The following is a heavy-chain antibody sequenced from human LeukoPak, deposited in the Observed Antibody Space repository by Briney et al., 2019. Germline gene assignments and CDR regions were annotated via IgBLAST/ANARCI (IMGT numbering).Heavy chain of an antibody. Sequence: GASVKVSCKASGYTFTIYDINWVRQATGQGLEWMGWMNPNSGNTGYAQKFQGRVTITRNTSISTAYMELSSLRFEDTAVYYCARDEDYGIFVNIDYWGQGTLVTVSS. D-gene: IGHD4-17*01. CDR1: GYTFTIYD. CDR2: MNPNSGNT. CDR3: ARDEDYGIFVNIDY. J-gene: IGHJ4*02. V-gene: IGHV1-8*03.